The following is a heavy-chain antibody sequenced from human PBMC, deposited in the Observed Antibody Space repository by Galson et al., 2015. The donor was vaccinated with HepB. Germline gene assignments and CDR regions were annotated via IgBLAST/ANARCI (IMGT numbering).Heavy chain of an antibody. Sequence: SVKVSCKASGYTFTIYGINWVRQAPGHGLEWMGWINTNTGNPTYVQDFTGRFVFSLDASASTAYLQINSLQAEDTAIYYCARAGYLDSWGQGTLVTVSS. CDR1: GYTFTIYG. CDR3: ARAGYLDS. CDR2: INTNTGNP. V-gene: IGHV7-4-1*02. D-gene: IGHD1-14*01. J-gene: IGHJ4*02.